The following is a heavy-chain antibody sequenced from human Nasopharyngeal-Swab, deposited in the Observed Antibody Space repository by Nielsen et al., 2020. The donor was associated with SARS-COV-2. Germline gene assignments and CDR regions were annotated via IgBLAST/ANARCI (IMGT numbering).Heavy chain of an antibody. Sequence: SETLSLTCAVSGGSISSGGYSWSWIRQPPGKGLEWIGYIYHSGSTYYNPSLKSRVTISVDRSKNQFSLKLSSVTAADTAVYYCAIADYDFWSGYPTFDYWGQGTLVTVSS. CDR3: AIADYDFWSGYPTFDY. V-gene: IGHV4-30-2*01. D-gene: IGHD3-3*01. CDR1: GGSISSGGYS. CDR2: IYHSGST. J-gene: IGHJ4*02.